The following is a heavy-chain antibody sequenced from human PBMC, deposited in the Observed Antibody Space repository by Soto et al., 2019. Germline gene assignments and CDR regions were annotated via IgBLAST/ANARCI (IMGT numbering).Heavy chain of an antibody. V-gene: IGHV4-59*01. CDR1: GGSISSYY. CDR2: IYYSGST. J-gene: IGHJ4*02. D-gene: IGHD3-9*01. Sequence: PSETLSLTCTVSGGSISSYYWSWIRQPPGKGLEWIGYIYYSGSTNYNPSLKSRVTISVDTSKNQFSLKLSSVTAADTAVYYCARVASYDILTGYYLDYWGQGTLVTVSS. CDR3: ARVASYDILTGYYLDY.